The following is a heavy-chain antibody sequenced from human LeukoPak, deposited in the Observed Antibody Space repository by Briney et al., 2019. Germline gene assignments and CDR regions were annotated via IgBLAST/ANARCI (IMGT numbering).Heavy chain of an antibody. Sequence: ASVKVSCKASGYTFTSYYMHWVRQAPGQGLERMGIINPSGGSTSYAQKFQGRVTMTRDTSTSTVYMELSSLRSEDTAVYYCARDRHSGSYYGWFDPWGQGTLVTVSS. D-gene: IGHD1-26*01. CDR1: GYTFTSYY. V-gene: IGHV1-46*01. J-gene: IGHJ5*02. CDR2: INPSGGST. CDR3: ARDRHSGSYYGWFDP.